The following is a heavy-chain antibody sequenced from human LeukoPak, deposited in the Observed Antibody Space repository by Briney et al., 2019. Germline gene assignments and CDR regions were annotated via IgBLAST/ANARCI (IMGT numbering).Heavy chain of an antibody. CDR1: GFTFSSYA. Sequence: PGGSLRLSCAASGFTFSSYAMHWVRQAPGKGLEWVAVISYDGSNKYYADSVKGRFTISRDNSKNTVHLQMNSLRAEDTAVYYCARGAGWNYFEYWGQGTLVTVSS. J-gene: IGHJ4*02. V-gene: IGHV3-30*14. D-gene: IGHD6-19*01. CDR3: ARGAGWNYFEY. CDR2: ISYDGSNK.